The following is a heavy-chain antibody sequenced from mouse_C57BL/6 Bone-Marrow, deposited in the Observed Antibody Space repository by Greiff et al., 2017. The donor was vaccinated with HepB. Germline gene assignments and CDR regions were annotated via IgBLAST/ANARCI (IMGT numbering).Heavy chain of an antibody. CDR3: AIIYYDYDGYYAMDY. CDR2: IWGVGST. D-gene: IGHD2-4*01. Sequence: VKVVESGPGLVAPSQSLSITCTVSGFSLTSYGVDWVRQSPGKGLEWLGVIWGVGSTNYNSALKSRLSISKDNSKSQVFLKMNSLQTDETAMYYCAIIYYDYDGYYAMDYWGQGTSVTVSS. V-gene: IGHV2-6*01. CDR1: GFSLTSYG. J-gene: IGHJ4*01.